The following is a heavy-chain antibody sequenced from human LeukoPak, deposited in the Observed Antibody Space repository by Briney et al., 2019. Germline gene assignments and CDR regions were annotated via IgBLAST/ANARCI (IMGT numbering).Heavy chain of an antibody. D-gene: IGHD3-22*01. Sequence: GGSLRLSCAASGFTFSDHYIDWVRQAPGKGLEWVGRSKNKANNYITQYAAFVQGRFTISRDNSKNSLYLQINSLKTEDTAVYYCARDSSGQGDYWGQGTLVTVSS. CDR3: ARDSSGQGDY. J-gene: IGHJ4*02. CDR1: GFTFSDHY. V-gene: IGHV3-72*01. CDR2: SKNKANNYIT.